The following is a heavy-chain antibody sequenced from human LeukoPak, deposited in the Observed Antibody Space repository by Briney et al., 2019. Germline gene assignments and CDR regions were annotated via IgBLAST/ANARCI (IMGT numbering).Heavy chain of an antibody. CDR1: GFSFRNAW. CDR2: INSKTDGGTT. CDR3: TTVWNCGGDCSDAFDI. V-gene: IGHV3-15*01. Sequence: GGSLRLSCAASGFSFRNAWMSWVRQAPGKGLEWVGRINSKTDGGTTDYAAPVKGRFTISRDDSKNTLYLQMNSLKTEDTAVYYCTTVWNCGGDCSDAFDIWGQGTMVTVSS. D-gene: IGHD2-21*02. J-gene: IGHJ3*02.